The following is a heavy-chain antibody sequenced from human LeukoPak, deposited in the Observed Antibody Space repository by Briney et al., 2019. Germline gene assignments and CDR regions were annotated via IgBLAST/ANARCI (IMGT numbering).Heavy chain of an antibody. Sequence: PGGSLRLSCAASGFTFTTFAMNWVRQAPGKGLEWVSAISNSGGTTYYADSVKGRFTISRDNSKSTLDLQMNSLRAEDTAVYYCAKEYGSGSYYGGPFDYWGQGTLVTVSS. CDR3: AKEYGSGSYYGGPFDY. D-gene: IGHD3-10*01. J-gene: IGHJ4*02. V-gene: IGHV3-23*01. CDR1: GFTFTTFA. CDR2: ISNSGGTT.